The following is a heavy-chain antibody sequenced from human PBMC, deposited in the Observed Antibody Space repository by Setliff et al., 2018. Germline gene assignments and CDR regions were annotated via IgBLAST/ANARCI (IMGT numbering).Heavy chain of an antibody. J-gene: IGHJ3*02. V-gene: IGHV4-61*02. CDR3: ARDRREIVGYDAFDI. CDR1: GGSISSGSYY. CDR2: IYTSGST. Sequence: PSETLSLTCTVSGGSISSGSYYWSWIRQPAGKGLEWIGRIYTSGSTNYNPSLKSRVTISVDTSKNQFSLKLSSVTAADTAVYFCARDRREIVGYDAFDIWGQGTMVTVSS. D-gene: IGHD2-15*01.